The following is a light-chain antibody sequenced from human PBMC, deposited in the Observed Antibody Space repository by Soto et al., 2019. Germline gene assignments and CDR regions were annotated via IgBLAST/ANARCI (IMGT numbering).Light chain of an antibody. CDR3: QPYDNVPLT. J-gene: IGKJ4*01. CDR2: DAS. CDR1: HHISNS. V-gene: IGKV1-33*01. Sequence: DIQMTQSPSSLSASVADRVTITCQASHHISNSLNWYQQKPGKAPKLLIYDASNLEIGIPSKFSGSGSATDFTFTISSLQPEDIATYYCQPYDNVPLTFGGGTKVEIK.